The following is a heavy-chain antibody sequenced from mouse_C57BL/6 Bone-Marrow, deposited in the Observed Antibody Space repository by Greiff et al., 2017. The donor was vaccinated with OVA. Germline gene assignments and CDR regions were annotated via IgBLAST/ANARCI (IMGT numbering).Heavy chain of an antibody. J-gene: IGHJ3*01. Sequence: EVMLVESGGDLVKPGGSLKLSCAASGFTFSSYGMSWVRQTPDKRLEWVATISSGGSYTYYPDSVKGRVTISRDNAKNTLYLQMSSLTSEDTAMYYCARRDGVVASWFAYWGQGTLVTVSA. CDR2: ISSGGSYT. CDR1: GFTFSSYG. D-gene: IGHD1-1*01. V-gene: IGHV5-6*02. CDR3: ARRDGVVASWFAY.